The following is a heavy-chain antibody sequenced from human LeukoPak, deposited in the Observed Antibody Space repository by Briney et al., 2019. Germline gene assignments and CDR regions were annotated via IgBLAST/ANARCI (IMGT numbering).Heavy chain of an antibody. Sequence: SETLSLTCAVYGGSFSGYYWSWIRQPPGKGLEWIGEINHSGSTNYNPSLKSRVTISVDTSKNQFSLKLSSVTAADTAVYYCARYDSTSYTFDPWGQGTLVTVSS. D-gene: IGHD3-10*01. J-gene: IGHJ5*02. CDR1: GGSFSGYY. CDR3: ARYDSTSYTFDP. CDR2: INHSGST. V-gene: IGHV4-34*01.